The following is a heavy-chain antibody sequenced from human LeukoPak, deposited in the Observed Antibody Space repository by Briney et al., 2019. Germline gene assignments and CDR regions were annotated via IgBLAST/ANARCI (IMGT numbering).Heavy chain of an antibody. D-gene: IGHD4-17*01. CDR3: ARAGYGDSDFDY. V-gene: IGHV4-34*01. CDR1: GGSFSGYY. Sequence: SETLSLTCAVYGGSFSGYYWSWIRQPPGKGLEWIVEINHSGSTNYDPSLKSRVTISVDTSKNQFSLKLNSVTAADTAVYYCARAGYGDSDFDYWGQGTLVTVSS. CDR2: INHSGST. J-gene: IGHJ4*02.